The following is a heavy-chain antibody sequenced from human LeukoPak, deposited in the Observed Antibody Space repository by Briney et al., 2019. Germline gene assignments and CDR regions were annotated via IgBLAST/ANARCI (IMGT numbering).Heavy chain of an antibody. Sequence: SETLSLTCTVSGGSISSGGYYWSCIRQPPGKGLEWIGYIYYSGSTYYNPSLKSRVTISVDTSKNQFSLKLSSVTAADTAVYYCARDTIFGAEDYWGQGTLVTVSS. D-gene: IGHD3-3*01. V-gene: IGHV4-31*03. CDR1: GGSISSGGYY. CDR2: IYYSGST. CDR3: ARDTIFGAEDY. J-gene: IGHJ4*02.